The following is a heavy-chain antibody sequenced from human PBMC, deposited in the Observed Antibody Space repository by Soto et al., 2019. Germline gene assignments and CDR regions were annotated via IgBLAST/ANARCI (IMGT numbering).Heavy chain of an antibody. CDR1: GYTFTSYD. J-gene: IGHJ2*01. CDR2: MNPNRGNT. D-gene: IGHD3-10*01. CDR3: ARDMALAASTWYFDL. V-gene: IGHV1-8*02. Sequence: ASVKVSCKASGYTFTSYDINWVRQATGQGLEWMGWMNPNRGNTGYAQKFQGRVTMTRNTSISTAYMELSSLRSEDTAVYYCARDMALAASTWYFDLWGRGTLVTVSS.